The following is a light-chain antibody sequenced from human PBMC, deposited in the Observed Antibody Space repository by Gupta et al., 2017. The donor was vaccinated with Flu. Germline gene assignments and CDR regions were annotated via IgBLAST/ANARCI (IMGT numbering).Light chain of an antibody. V-gene: IGKV1-5*03. CDR2: KAS. CDR3: QQDRSSPWT. J-gene: IGKJ1*01. Sequence: DIQLTQSPSTLSASVRARVPITCRASQTIASWLAWYQKKPGRAPKSLIYKASSLETGVPSRFSGSASGKEFSLTISMLHPDDFATYYCQQDRSSPWTFGQGTKVEIK. CDR1: QTIASW.